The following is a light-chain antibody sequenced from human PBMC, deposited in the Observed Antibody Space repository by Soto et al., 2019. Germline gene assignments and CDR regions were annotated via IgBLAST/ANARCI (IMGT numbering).Light chain of an antibody. Sequence: DIQMTQSPSTLSASVGDRVTITCRASQSISSWLAWYQQKPGKAPKLLIYDASSLESGVPSRFSGSGSGTEFTLTISSLQPDDFATYYCQQRADWPATFGPGTKVDIK. CDR3: QQRADWPAT. V-gene: IGKV1-5*01. CDR2: DAS. CDR1: QSISSW. J-gene: IGKJ3*01.